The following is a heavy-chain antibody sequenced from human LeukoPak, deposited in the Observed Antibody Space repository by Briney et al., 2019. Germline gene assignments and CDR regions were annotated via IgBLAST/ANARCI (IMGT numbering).Heavy chain of an antibody. CDR3: ARLVGTTTPFDL. V-gene: IGHV3-74*01. J-gene: IGHJ5*02. CDR2: ITTDGSNT. Sequence: PGGSLRLSCAASGFTFRDYWMHWVRQAPGMGLVWVSLITTDGSNTIYADSVKGRFTLSRDNAKNMLYLQMNSLRAEDTAVYYCARLVGTTTPFDLWGQGTPVTVSS. D-gene: IGHD5-12*01. CDR1: GFTFRDYW.